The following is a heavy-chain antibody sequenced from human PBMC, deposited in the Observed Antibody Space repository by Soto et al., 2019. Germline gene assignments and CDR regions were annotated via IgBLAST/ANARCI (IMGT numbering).Heavy chain of an antibody. D-gene: IGHD3-22*01. V-gene: IGHV4-4*07. CDR2: VYSGTS. CDR3: AREPLTETITITVVIDH. J-gene: IGHJ4*02. Sequence: SETLSLTCSVSGDSISSYSWSWLRQPAGKGLEWLGRVYSGTSNYNPSLKLRNIMSLDTSKNQFSRNRRSVPAANTPVYYCAREPLTETITITVVIDHWGPGTQVTVSS. CDR1: GDSISSYS.